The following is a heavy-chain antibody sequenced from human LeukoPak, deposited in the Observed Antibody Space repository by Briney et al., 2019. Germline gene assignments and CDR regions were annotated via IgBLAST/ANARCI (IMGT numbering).Heavy chain of an antibody. D-gene: IGHD5-18*01. CDR2: INWNGGST. CDR1: GFTFDDYG. J-gene: IGHJ4*02. V-gene: IGHV3-20*01. Sequence: GGSLRLSCAASGFTFDDYGMSWVRQTPGKGLEWVSDINWNGGSTDYADSVKGRFTISRDNAKNSLYLQMNSLRAEDTALYHCVRVRDTAMSYFDYWGQGTLVTVSS. CDR3: VRVRDTAMSYFDY.